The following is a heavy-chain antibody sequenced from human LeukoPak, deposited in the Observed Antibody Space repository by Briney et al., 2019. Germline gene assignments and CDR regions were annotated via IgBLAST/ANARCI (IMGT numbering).Heavy chain of an antibody. CDR3: AKETASQTVPYYFDY. Sequence: GGSLRLSCAASGFTFSSYGMHWVRQAPGKGLEWVAFIRYDGSNKYYADSVKGRFTISRDNSKNTLYLQMNSLRAEDTAVYYCAKETASQTVPYYFDYWGQGTLVTVSS. J-gene: IGHJ4*02. D-gene: IGHD4-17*01. V-gene: IGHV3-30*02. CDR1: GFTFSSYG. CDR2: IRYDGSNK.